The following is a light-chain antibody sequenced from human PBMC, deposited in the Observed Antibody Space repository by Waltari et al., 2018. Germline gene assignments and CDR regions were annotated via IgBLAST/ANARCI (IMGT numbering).Light chain of an antibody. CDR2: NND. CDR3: ASWDDSMSVA. CDR1: SSHHRAHF. Sequence: QSVLPPPPSASGPPGQTVTLSCSGTSSHHRAHFVLWYQQFPGCAPRLIIYNNDRRPSGVPDRFSGSKSGTSGSLVISGIRAEDEADYICASWDDSMSVAFGGGTKLTVL. V-gene: IGLV1-47*01. J-gene: IGLJ2*01.